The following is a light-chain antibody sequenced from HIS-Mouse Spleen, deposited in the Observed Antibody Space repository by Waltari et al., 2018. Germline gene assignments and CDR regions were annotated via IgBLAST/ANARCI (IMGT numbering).Light chain of an antibody. V-gene: IGKV1-5*03. CDR3: QQYNSYSRT. CDR2: KAS. J-gene: IGKJ1*01. CDR1: TSISSW. Sequence: DIQMTQSPSTLSASVGDRVPITCRASTSISSWLAWYQQKPGKAPKLLIYKASSLESGVPSRFSGSGSGTEFTLTISSLQPDDFATYYCQQYNSYSRTFGQGTKVEIK.